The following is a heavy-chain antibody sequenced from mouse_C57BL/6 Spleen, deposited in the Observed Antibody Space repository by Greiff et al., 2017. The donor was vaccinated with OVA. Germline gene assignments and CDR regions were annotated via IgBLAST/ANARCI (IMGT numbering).Heavy chain of an antibody. CDR2: ISSGSSTI. Sequence: EVKLQESGGGLVKPGGSLKLSCAASGFTFSDYGMHWVRQAPEQGLEWVAYISSGSSTIYYADTVKGRFTISRDNAKNTLFLQRTSRRSEDTAMYYCARGDYYGSSTYWGQGTTLTVSS. V-gene: IGHV5-17*01. J-gene: IGHJ2*01. CDR1: GFTFSDYG. CDR3: ARGDYYGSSTY. D-gene: IGHD1-1*01.